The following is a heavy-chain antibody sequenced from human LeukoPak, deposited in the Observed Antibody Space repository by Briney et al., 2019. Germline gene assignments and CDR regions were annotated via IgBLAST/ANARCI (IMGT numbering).Heavy chain of an antibody. D-gene: IGHD6-13*01. Sequence: PGGSLRLSCAASGFTFSTYWMHWVRQAPGKGLVWVSRIKSDGSSIMYADSVRGRFTISRDNAKNSLYLQMNSLGDEDMAVYYCARDYSSNWLFDYWGQGTLVTVSS. CDR3: ARDYSSNWLFDY. CDR1: GFTFSTYW. J-gene: IGHJ4*02. CDR2: IKSDGSSI. V-gene: IGHV3-74*03.